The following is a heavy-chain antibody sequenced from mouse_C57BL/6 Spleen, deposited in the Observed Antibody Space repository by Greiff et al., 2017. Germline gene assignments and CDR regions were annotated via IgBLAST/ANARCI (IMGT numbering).Heavy chain of an antibody. CDR2: IYPRSGNT. CDR1: GYTFTSYG. CDR3: ARGANWYYFDY. Sequence: VQLQESGAELARPGASVKLSCKASGYTFTSYGISWVKQRTGQGLEWIGEIYPRSGNTYYNEKFKGKATLTADKSSSTAYIELRSLTSEDSAVDFCARGANWYYFDYWGQGTTLTVSS. D-gene: IGHD4-1*01. J-gene: IGHJ2*01. V-gene: IGHV1-81*01.